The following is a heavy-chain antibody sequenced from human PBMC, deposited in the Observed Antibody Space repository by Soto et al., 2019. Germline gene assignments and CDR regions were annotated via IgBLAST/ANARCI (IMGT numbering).Heavy chain of an antibody. CDR1: GYTFTGYY. V-gene: IGHV1-2*04. D-gene: IGHD3-22*01. CDR3: ARGLYYYDSSGYKDYYFDY. J-gene: IGHJ4*02. Sequence: GASVKVSCKASGYTFTGYYMHWVRQAPGQGLEWMGWINPNSGGTNYAQKFQGWVTMTRDTSISTAYMELSRLRSDDTAVYYCARGLYYYDSSGYKDYYFDYWGQGTLVTVSS. CDR2: INPNSGGT.